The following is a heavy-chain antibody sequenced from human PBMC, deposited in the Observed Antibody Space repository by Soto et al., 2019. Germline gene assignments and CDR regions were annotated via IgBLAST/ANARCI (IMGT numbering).Heavy chain of an antibody. CDR1: GFTFSIYA. J-gene: IGHJ6*02. D-gene: IGHD6-6*01. CDR2: ISGSGGST. Sequence: PGGSLRLSCAASGFTFSIYAMSWVRQAPGKGLEWVSAISGSGGSTYYADSVKGRFTISRDNSKNTLYLQMNSLRAEDTAVYYCAKEEGIAARQYYYYGMDVWGQGTTVTVSS. V-gene: IGHV3-23*01. CDR3: AKEEGIAARQYYYYGMDV.